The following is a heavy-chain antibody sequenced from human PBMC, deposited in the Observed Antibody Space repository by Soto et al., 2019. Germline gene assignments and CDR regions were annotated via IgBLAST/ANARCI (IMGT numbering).Heavy chain of an antibody. CDR3: ARGQLWFGELLDLDY. V-gene: IGHV4-61*01. CDR2: VYYSGST. Sequence: SETLSLTCAVYGGSFSGTYFWSWIRQPPRKGLEWIGYVYYSGSTNYNPSLKSRVTISVDTSKNQFSLKLSSVTAADTAVYYCARGQLWFGELLDLDYWGQGTLVTVSS. CDR1: GGSFSGTYF. D-gene: IGHD3-10*01. J-gene: IGHJ4*02.